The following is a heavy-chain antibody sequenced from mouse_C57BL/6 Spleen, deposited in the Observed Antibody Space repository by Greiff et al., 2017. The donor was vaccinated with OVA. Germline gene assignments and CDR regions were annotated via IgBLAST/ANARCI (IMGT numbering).Heavy chain of an antibody. CDR2: IWRGGST. CDR3: AKKGDDYDEEAWAY. J-gene: IGHJ3*01. D-gene: IGHD2-4*01. V-gene: IGHV2-5*01. CDR1: GFSLTSYG. Sequence: VKLQESGPGLVQPSQSLSITCTVSGFSLTSYGVHWVRQSPGQGLEWLGVIWRGGSTDYNAAFMSRLSITKDNSKSQVFFKMNNLQADDTAIYYGAKKGDDYDEEAWAYWGQGTLVTVSA.